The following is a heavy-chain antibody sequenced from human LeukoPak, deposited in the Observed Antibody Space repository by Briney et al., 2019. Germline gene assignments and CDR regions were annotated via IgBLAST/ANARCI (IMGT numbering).Heavy chain of an antibody. CDR2: INPNSGDT. Sequence: ASVKVPCKASGYTFTGYYVHWLRQAPGQGPEWMGWINPNSGDTNSAQKFQGRVTMTRDTSISTAYMELSRLRSDDTAVYYCARDGGYCASTSCYAKDWGQGTLVTVSS. V-gene: IGHV1-2*02. D-gene: IGHD2-2*01. J-gene: IGHJ4*02. CDR3: ARDGGYCASTSCYAKD. CDR1: GYTFTGYY.